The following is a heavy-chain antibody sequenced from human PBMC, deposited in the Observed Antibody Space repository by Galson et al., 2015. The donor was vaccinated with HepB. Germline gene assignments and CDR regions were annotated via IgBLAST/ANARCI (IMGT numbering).Heavy chain of an antibody. D-gene: IGHD3-22*01. CDR2: IIPIFGTA. J-gene: IGHJ4*02. V-gene: IGHV1-69*13. CDR3: ARGGSNYYDSSGYYSIDY. Sequence: SVKVPCKASGGTFSSYAISWVRQAPGQGLEWMGGIIPIFGTANYAQKFQGRVTITADESTSTAYMELSSLRSEDTAVYYCARGGSNYYDSSGYYSIDYWGQGTLVTVSS. CDR1: GGTFSSYA.